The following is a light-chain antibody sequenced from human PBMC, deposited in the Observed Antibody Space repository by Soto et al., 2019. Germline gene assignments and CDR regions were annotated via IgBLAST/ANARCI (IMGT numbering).Light chain of an antibody. J-gene: IGKJ1*01. CDR2: KAS. Sequence: DIQMTQSPSTLSASVGDTVTITCRASQSISSWLAWYQQKPGKAPKVLIYKASSLESGVPSRFSGSGSGTEFPLTISSLQPDDSATYYCKQYQIVWTFGQGTKVEIK. CDR3: KQYQIVWT. V-gene: IGKV1-5*03. CDR1: QSISSW.